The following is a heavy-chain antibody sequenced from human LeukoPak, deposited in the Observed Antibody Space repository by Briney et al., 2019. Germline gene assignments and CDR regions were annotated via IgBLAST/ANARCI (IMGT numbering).Heavy chain of an antibody. CDR3: ARDKNLGDSGSRSCYGVWPFDI. V-gene: IGHV1-69*05. Sequence: SVKVSCKASGGTFSSDPITWVRQAPGQGLEWMGGTIPFLGATTYAQRFQGRISITTDESTTTAYMELSSLRSEDTAVYYCARDKNLGDSGSRSCYGVWPFDIWGQGTMVTVSS. CDR2: TIPFLGAT. CDR1: GGTFSSDP. D-gene: IGHD2-2*01. J-gene: IGHJ3*02.